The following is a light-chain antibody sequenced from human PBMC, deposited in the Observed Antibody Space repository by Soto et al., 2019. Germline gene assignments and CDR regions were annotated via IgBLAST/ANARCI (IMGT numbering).Light chain of an antibody. CDR3: QHRSNWAGT. J-gene: IGKJ1*01. V-gene: IGKV3-11*01. Sequence: VLTQSPATLSLSPGERATLSSRASQSVSSYLAWYQQKPGQAPRLLIYDASNRATVIPARFSGSGSGTDFTLTISSLETEDFAVYYCQHRSNWAGTLGQGTKVEIK. CDR1: QSVSSY. CDR2: DAS.